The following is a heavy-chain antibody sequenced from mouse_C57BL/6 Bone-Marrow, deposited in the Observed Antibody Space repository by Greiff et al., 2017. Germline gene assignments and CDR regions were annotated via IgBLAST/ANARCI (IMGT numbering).Heavy chain of an antibody. Sequence: VQLQQSGPELVKPGASVKISCKASGYSFTGYYMNWVKQSPEKSLEWIGEINPSTGGTTYNQKFKAKATLTVDKSSSTAYMQLKSLTPEDSAVYYCARSGAGRGSSLFAYWGWGTRVTVSA. CDR3: ARSGAGRGSSLFAY. CDR2: INPSTGGT. V-gene: IGHV1-42*01. J-gene: IGHJ3*01. D-gene: IGHD1-1*02. CDR1: GYSFTGYY.